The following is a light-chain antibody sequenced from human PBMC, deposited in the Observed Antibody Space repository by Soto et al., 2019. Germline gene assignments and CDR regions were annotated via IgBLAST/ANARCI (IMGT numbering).Light chain of an antibody. V-gene: IGKV3-20*01. CDR1: RSLSSSY. J-gene: IGKJ2*01. Sequence: EIVLTQSPGTLSLSPGERATLSCRASRSLSSSYVVWYQQKPGQAPRLLIYAASRRATGIPDRVSGSGSATEYTLTDSRVEPEDFAVYYCQQQGTFGQGTKLEIK. CDR3: QQQGT. CDR2: AAS.